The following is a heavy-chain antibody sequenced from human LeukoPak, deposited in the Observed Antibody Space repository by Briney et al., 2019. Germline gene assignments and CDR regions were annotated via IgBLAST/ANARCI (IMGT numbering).Heavy chain of an antibody. CDR1: GYTFTGYY. J-gene: IGHJ4*02. Sequence: ASVKVSCKASGYTFTGYYMHWVRQAPGQGLEWMGRINPNSGGTNYAQKFQGRVTMTRDTSTSTVYMELSSLRSEDTAVYYCARGSGAQGRRWDYWGQGTLVTVSS. CDR2: INPNSGGT. D-gene: IGHD1-26*01. V-gene: IGHV1-2*06. CDR3: ARGSGAQGRRWDY.